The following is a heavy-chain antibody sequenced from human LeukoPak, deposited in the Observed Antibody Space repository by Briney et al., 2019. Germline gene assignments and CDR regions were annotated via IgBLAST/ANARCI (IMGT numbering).Heavy chain of an antibody. J-gene: IGHJ5*02. CDR2: IYYSRTT. V-gene: IGHV4-61*01. Sequence: SETLSLTCSVPGGSVSSGSYYWSSIRQPPGKGLEWGGYIYYSRTTNYNPSLKSRVTISVDSSKNQFSLKLSSGTAADTAVYYCARGDCSSTSCPIGWFDPWGQGTLVTVSS. CDR1: GGSVSSGSYY. D-gene: IGHD2-2*01. CDR3: ARGDCSSTSCPIGWFDP.